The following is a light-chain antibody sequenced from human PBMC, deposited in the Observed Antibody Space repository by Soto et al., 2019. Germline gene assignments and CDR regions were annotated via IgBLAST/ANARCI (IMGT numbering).Light chain of an antibody. J-gene: IGKJ1*01. CDR1: QTIYSN. CDR2: RAS. Sequence: IQMTQSPATLSVSPGERATLSCRASQTIYSNVAWYQQRPGQAPRLLIYRASARATGIPARFSGSGPGTEFNLTIGSLQSEDSAVYYCQQYQNLWPFGQGTKVEIK. V-gene: IGKV3-15*01. CDR3: QQYQNLWP.